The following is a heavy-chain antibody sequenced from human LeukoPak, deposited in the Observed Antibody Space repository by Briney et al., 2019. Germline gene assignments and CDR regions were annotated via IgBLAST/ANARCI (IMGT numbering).Heavy chain of an antibody. J-gene: IGHJ4*02. CDR3: ARPAHYYDSSGYRVDY. CDR1: GVTVSSNY. D-gene: IGHD3-22*01. Sequence: GGSLRLSCAASGVTVSSNYMSWVRQAPGKGLEWVSVIYSGGSAYYADSVKGRFTISRDNSKNTLYLQMNSLRAEDTAVYYCARPAHYYDSSGYRVDYWGQGTLVTVSS. CDR2: IYSGGSA. V-gene: IGHV3-66*04.